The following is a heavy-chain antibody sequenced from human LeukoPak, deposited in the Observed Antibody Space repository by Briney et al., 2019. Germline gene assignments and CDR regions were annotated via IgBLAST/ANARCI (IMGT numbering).Heavy chain of an antibody. CDR2: INHSGST. Sequence: PSETLSLTCAVYGGSFSGYYWSWIRQPPGKGLEWIGEINHSGSTNYNPSLKSRVTISVDTSKNQFSLKLSSVTAADTAVYYCARGTRGVPWFDPWGQGTLVTVSS. D-gene: IGHD2-8*01. CDR1: GGSFSGYY. CDR3: ARGTRGVPWFDP. V-gene: IGHV4-34*01. J-gene: IGHJ5*02.